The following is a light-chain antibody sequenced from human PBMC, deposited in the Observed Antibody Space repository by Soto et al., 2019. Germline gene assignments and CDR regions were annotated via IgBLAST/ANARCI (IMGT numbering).Light chain of an antibody. CDR1: SSNIGGNS. J-gene: IGLJ1*01. V-gene: IGLV1-51*01. CDR3: GSWDSSLSAYV. Sequence: QSVLTQPPSVSVAPGQKVTISCSGSSSNIGGNSVSWYQQLPGTAPKLLIYDDNKRLSGIPDRFSGSKSGTSATLGITGFQTGDEADYYCGSWDSSLSAYVFGTGTKVTVL. CDR2: DDN.